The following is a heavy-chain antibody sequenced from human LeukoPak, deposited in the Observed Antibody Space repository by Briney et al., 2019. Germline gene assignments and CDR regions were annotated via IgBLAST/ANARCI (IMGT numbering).Heavy chain of an antibody. CDR1: GFTFSTYG. D-gene: IGHD3-22*01. J-gene: IGHJ4*02. CDR2: ILYDGNNK. Sequence: GRSLRLSCAASGFTFSTYGMHWIRQAPGKGLEWVALILYDGNNKYYADSVKGRFTISRDNSKSTLYLQMNSLRAEDTAVYYCAKGLSCDSSGYYYLNYWGQGTLVTVSS. CDR3: AKGLSCDSSGYYYLNY. V-gene: IGHV3-30*18.